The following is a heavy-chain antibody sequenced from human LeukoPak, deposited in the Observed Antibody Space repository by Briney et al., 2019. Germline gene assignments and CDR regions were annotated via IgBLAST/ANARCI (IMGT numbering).Heavy chain of an antibody. Sequence: SETLSLTCTVSDGSISWIRQPPGKGLEWIGYIYYSGNTNYNPSLKSRVTIAVDTSKNQFSLKLASVTAADTAVYYCARGYSAYDWYYFDYWVQGTLVIVSS. V-gene: IGHV4-59*01. CDR3: ARGYSAYDWYYFDY. J-gene: IGHJ4*01. CDR2: IYYSGNT. D-gene: IGHD5-12*01. CDR1: DGSIS.